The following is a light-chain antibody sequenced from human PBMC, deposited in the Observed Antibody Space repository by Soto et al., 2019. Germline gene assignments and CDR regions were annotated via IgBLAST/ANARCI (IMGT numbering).Light chain of an antibody. CDR3: SSFTSSSTFV. CDR1: SSDVGRYNY. J-gene: IGLJ1*01. Sequence: VLAQPASVSGSRGQSITISCTGTSSDVGRYNYVSWFQQHPGKVPKLIIYDVSNWPSGVSDRFSGSKSGNTASLTISGLQPEDEADYYCSSFTSSSTFVFGTGTKVTVL. V-gene: IGLV2-14*03. CDR2: DVS.